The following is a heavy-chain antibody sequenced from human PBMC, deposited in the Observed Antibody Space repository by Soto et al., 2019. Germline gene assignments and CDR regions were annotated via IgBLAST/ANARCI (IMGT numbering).Heavy chain of an antibody. V-gene: IGHV4-31*03. CDR2: IYYSGST. Sequence: QVQLQESGPGLVKPSQTLSLTCTVSGGSISSGGYYWSWIRQHPGKGLEWIGYIYYSGSTYYNPSLKSRVTISVYTSKNQFSLKLSSVTAADTAVYYCARSQDIVVVVAATAATFDIWGQGTMVTVSS. CDR3: ARSQDIVVVVAATAATFDI. J-gene: IGHJ3*02. D-gene: IGHD2-15*01. CDR1: GGSISSGGYY.